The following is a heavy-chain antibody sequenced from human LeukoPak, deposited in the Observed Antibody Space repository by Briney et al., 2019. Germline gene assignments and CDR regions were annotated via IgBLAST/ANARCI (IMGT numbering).Heavy chain of an antibody. Sequence: GGSLRLSCAASGFTFSNYVMGWVRQDPGKGLQWVSIINGSGSFTSYADSVKGRLTISRDNAKNTLYLQMNSLRAEDTAVYYCLRDLNWSLDQWGQGTLVTVSS. V-gene: IGHV3-23*05. CDR3: LRDLNWSLDQ. CDR1: GFTFSNYV. D-gene: IGHD1-20*01. J-gene: IGHJ4*02. CDR2: INGSGSFT.